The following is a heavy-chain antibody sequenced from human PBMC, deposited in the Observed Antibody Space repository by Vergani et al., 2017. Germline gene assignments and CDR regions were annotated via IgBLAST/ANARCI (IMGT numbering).Heavy chain of an antibody. CDR2: IYNSGNG. V-gene: IGHV4-39*01. CDR1: GDSIISRSYY. D-gene: IGHD3-16*01. CDR3: ASGKYYSDSTSHFRGRYFGV. Sequence: QMQLQESGPGLVKASETLSLTCTVSGDSIISRSYYWGWIRQPPGKVLEWIGSIYNSGNGDSSSSLKSRVTISADTAKNQFSLRLTSVTAADTAVYYCASGKYYSDSTSHFRGRYFGVWGRGALVTVPS. J-gene: IGHJ2*01.